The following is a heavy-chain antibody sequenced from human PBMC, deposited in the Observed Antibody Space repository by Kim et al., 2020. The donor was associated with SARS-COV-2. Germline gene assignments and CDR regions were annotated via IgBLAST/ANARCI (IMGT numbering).Heavy chain of an antibody. V-gene: IGHV4-39*01. J-gene: IGHJ4*02. Sequence: SETLSLTCTVSGGPISSSSYYWGWIRQPPGKGLEWIGNIYYSGSTYYNPSLKSRVTISVDTSKNQFSLKLSSVTAADTAVYYCARQVLKGITIFGVVTPDYFDYWGQGTLVTVSS. D-gene: IGHD3-3*01. CDR2: IYYSGST. CDR1: GGPISSSSYY. CDR3: ARQVLKGITIFGVVTPDYFDY.